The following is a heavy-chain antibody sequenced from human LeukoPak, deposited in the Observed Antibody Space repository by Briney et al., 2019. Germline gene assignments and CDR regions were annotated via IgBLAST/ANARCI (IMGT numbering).Heavy chain of an antibody. J-gene: IGHJ4*02. Sequence: GGSLRLSCAASGFTFGSHRMHWVRQAPGKGLMWVSHISTDGSTTNYVDSVKGRFAISRDNARNTLYLQMGSLTAEDTAIYYCVRDSDYYDSSGLDCWGQGTLVTVSS. CDR2: ISTDGSTT. CDR1: GFTFGSHR. D-gene: IGHD3-22*01. V-gene: IGHV3-74*01. CDR3: VRDSDYYDSSGLDC.